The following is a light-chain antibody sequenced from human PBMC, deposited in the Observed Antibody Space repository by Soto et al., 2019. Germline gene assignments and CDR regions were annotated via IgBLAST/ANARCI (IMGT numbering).Light chain of an antibody. CDR1: SSDVGGYNY. J-gene: IGLJ1*01. V-gene: IGLV2-14*01. CDR2: EVS. CDR3: SSYTSTSTLYV. Sequence: QSALTQPPSASGSPGQSVAISCTGTSSDVGGYNYVSWYQQHPGKAPKLMIYEVSNRPSGVSNRFSGSKSDNTASLTISGLQAEDEADYYCSSYTSTSTLYVFGTGTKVTVL.